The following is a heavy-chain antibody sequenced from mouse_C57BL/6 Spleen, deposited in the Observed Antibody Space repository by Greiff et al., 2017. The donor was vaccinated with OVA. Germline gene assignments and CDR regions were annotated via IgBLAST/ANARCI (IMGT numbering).Heavy chain of an antibody. CDR3: AKGVYSKGFDY. CDR1: GYTFTDYY. J-gene: IGHJ2*01. Sequence: VQLQQSGPVLVKPGASVKMSCKASGYTFTDYYMNWVKQSHGKSLEWIGVINPYNGGTSYNQKFKGKATLTVDKSSSTAYMELNSLTSEDSAVYYCAKGVYSKGFDYWGQGTTLTVSS. V-gene: IGHV1-19*01. D-gene: IGHD2-5*01. CDR2: INPYNGGT.